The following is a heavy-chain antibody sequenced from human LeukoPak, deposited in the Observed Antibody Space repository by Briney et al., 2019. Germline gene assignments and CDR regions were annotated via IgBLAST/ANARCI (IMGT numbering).Heavy chain of an antibody. V-gene: IGHV4-39*07. CDR3: ANVGVDGYYYYYMDV. CDR1: GGSISSSSYY. D-gene: IGHD2-15*01. CDR2: IYYSGST. Sequence: SETLSLTCTVSGGSISSSSYYWGWIRQPPGKGLEWIGSIYYSGSTYYNPSLKSRVTISVDRSKNQFSLKLSSVTAADTAVYYCANVGVDGYYYYYMDVWGKGTTVTVSS. J-gene: IGHJ6*03.